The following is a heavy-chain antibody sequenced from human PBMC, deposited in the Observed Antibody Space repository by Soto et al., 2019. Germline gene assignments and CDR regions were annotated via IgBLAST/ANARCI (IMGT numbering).Heavy chain of an antibody. V-gene: IGHV3-23*01. Sequence: GGSLRPSCAASGFTFSNYGMHWVRQAPGKGLEWVSGVSASGLNTDYADPVKGRFYISRDNSKNTLYLQMNSLRAEDTAVYYCARDGCLSSGYLSCFDYWGQGTLVTVSS. D-gene: IGHD3-22*01. J-gene: IGHJ4*02. CDR1: GFTFSNYG. CDR2: VSASGLNT. CDR3: ARDGCLSSGYLSCFDY.